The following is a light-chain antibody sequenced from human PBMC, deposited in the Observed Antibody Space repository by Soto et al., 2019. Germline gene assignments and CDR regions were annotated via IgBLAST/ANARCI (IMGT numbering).Light chain of an antibody. CDR1: SAHSNYA. J-gene: IGLJ3*02. V-gene: IGLV4-69*01. CDR2: LNSDGSH. Sequence: QPVLTQSPSASASLGASVKLTCTLSSAHSNYAIAWHQQRPENGPQYLMKLNSDGSHSKGDGIPDRFSGSSSGAERSLTISSLQSEDEADYYCQTWGTDSWVFGAGTKVTVL. CDR3: QTWGTDSWV.